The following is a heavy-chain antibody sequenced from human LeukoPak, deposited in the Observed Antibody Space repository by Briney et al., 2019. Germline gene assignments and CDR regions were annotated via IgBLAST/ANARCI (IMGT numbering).Heavy chain of an antibody. J-gene: IGHJ6*03. Sequence: NPSETLSLTCTVSGGSISSYYWSWIRQPPGKGLEWIGYIYYSGSTNYNPSLKSRVTISVDTSKNQFSLKLSSVIAADTAVYYFASPTEGYCSSASFFGSPYPYYWDVWAKGTTVTISS. CDR3: ASPTEGYCSSASFFGSPYPYYWDV. V-gene: IGHV4-59*12. CDR2: IYYSGST. D-gene: IGHD2-2*01. CDR1: GGSISSYY.